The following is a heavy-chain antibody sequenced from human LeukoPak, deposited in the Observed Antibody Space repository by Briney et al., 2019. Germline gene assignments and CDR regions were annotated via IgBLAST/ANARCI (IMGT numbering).Heavy chain of an antibody. J-gene: IGHJ4*02. D-gene: IGHD2-2*01. CDR1: GFTFSTSR. Sequence: GGSLRLSCVASGFTFSTSRMNWVRQAPGKGLEWVSSISSGSNYIYNADSVKGRFTISRDNAKNSLYLQMNSLRAEDTAVYYCARASAEYEFDYWGQGTLLTVSS. CDR2: ISSGSNYI. CDR3: ARASAEYEFDY. V-gene: IGHV3-21*01.